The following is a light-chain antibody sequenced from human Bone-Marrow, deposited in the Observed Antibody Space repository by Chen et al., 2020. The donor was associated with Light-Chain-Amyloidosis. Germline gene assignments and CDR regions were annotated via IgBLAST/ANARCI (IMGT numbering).Light chain of an antibody. CDR2: EDD. J-gene: IGLJ3*02. CDR1: SGSIATNY. V-gene: IGLV6-57*01. CDR3: QSYQGSSQGV. Sequence: NFMLTPTHSVSESPGKTVIIYCNRSSGSIATNYVQWYQQRPGSSPTTVLYEDDQRPSGVPDRFSGSIDRSSNSASLTISGLKTEDEADYYCQSYQGSSQGVFGGGTKLTVL.